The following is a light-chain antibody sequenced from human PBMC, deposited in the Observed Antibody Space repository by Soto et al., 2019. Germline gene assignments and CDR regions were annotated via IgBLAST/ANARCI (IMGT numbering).Light chain of an antibody. J-gene: IGLJ2*01. V-gene: IGLV2-14*01. CDR1: SSDIGGYNY. CDR3: TSYTSSTTRVV. CDR2: EVS. Sequence: QSALTQPASVSGSPGQSITISCPGTSSDIGGYNYVSWYQQHPGKAPKLMIYEVSSRPSGVSNRFSGSKSGNTASLTISGLQAEDEADYYCTSYTSSTTRVVFGGGTKVTVL.